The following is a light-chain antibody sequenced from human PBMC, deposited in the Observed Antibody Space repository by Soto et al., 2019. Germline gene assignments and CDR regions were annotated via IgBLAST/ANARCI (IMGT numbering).Light chain of an antibody. J-gene: IGKJ5*01. CDR1: QSVSSSY. CDR2: GAS. Sequence: EIVLTPSPGTLSLSPVERSTLSCRASQSVSSSYLAWYQQKPGQAPRLLIYGASSRATGIPDRFSGSGSGTDFTLTISRLEPEDFAVYYCQQHGSSPPINFGQGTRRAIK. V-gene: IGKV3-20*01. CDR3: QQHGSSPPIN.